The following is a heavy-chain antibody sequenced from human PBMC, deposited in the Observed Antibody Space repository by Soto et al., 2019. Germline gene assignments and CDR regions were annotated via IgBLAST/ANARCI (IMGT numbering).Heavy chain of an antibody. CDR1: GFTFSSYA. V-gene: IGHV3-30-3*01. D-gene: IGHD3-10*01. CDR2: ISYDGSNK. CDR3: ARSGFSDY. J-gene: IGHJ4*02. Sequence: PGGSLRLSCAASGFTFSSYAMHWVRQAPGKGLEWVAVISYDGSNKYYADSVKGRFTISRDNSKNTLYLQMNSLRAEDTAVYYCARSGFSDYWGQGTLVTVSS.